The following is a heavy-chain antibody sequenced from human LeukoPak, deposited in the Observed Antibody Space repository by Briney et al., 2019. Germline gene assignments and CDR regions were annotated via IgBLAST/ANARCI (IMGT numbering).Heavy chain of an antibody. CDR3: AKYHTIRSFDY. CDR1: GYTFIGYY. V-gene: IGHV1-2*02. J-gene: IGHJ4*02. CDR2: ISPNSGGT. Sequence: ASVKVSCKASGYTFIGYYMQWVRQAPGQGLEWMGWISPNSGGTNYAQKFQGRVTTTRDTSISTAYMELSGLRSDDTAVYYCAKYHTIRSFDYWGQGTLVTVSA. D-gene: IGHD3-3*01.